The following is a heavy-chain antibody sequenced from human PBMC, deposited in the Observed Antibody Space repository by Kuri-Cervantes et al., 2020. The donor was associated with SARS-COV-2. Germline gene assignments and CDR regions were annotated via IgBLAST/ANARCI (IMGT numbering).Heavy chain of an antibody. Sequence: GGSLRLSCVASGFTFSSYWMNWVRQAPGKGLEWVSYISSSSSTIYYADSVKGRFTISRDNAKNSLYLQMNSLRDEDTAVYYCAREGYYDSSGYFDYWGQGTLVTVSS. J-gene: IGHJ4*02. V-gene: IGHV3-48*02. CDR1: GFTFSSYW. D-gene: IGHD3-22*01. CDR3: AREGYYDSSGYFDY. CDR2: ISSSSSTI.